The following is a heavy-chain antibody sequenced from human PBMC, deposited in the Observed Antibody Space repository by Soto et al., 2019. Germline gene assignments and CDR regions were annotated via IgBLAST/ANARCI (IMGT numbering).Heavy chain of an antibody. D-gene: IGHD3-22*01. V-gene: IGHV3-33*01. Sequence: QVQLVESGGGVVQPGRSLRLSCAASGFTFSSYGMHWVRQAPGKGLEWVAVIWYDGSNKYYADSVKGRFTISRDNSKNTLYLQMNSLRGEDTAVYYCARDFGSSGRYFDYWGQGTLVTVSS. CDR1: GFTFSSYG. CDR2: IWYDGSNK. J-gene: IGHJ4*02. CDR3: ARDFGSSGRYFDY.